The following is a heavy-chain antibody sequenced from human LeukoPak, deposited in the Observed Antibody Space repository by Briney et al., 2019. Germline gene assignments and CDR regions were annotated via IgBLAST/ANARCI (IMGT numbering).Heavy chain of an antibody. D-gene: IGHD2-15*01. CDR1: GGSISSYY. CDR3: ARGYCSGGSCYSSPGV. J-gene: IGHJ6*04. Sequence: SETLSLTCTVSGGSISSYYWSWIRQPPGKGLEWIGIMYYSGNTNYNPSLKSRVTISGDTSKSQFSLKLSSVTAADTAVYYCARGYCSGGSCYSSPGVWGKGTTVTVSS. V-gene: IGHV4-59*08. CDR2: MYYSGNT.